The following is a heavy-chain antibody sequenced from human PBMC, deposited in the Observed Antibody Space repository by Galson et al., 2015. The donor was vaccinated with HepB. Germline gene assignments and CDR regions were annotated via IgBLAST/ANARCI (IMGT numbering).Heavy chain of an antibody. D-gene: IGHD2-15*01. V-gene: IGHV1-46*01. CDR2: INPSGGST. CDR1: GYTFTSYY. Sequence: SVKVSCKASGYTFTSYYMHWVRQAPGQGREWMGIINPSGGSTSYAQKFQGRVTMTRDTSTSTVYMELSSLRSEDTAVYYCASRYCSGGSCQLPRDSYYYYGMDVWGQGTTVTVSS. CDR3: ASRYCSGGSCQLPRDSYYYYGMDV. J-gene: IGHJ6*02.